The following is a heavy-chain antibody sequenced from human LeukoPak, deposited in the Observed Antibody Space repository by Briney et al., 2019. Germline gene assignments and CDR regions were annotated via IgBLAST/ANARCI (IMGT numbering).Heavy chain of an antibody. J-gene: IGHJ6*02. V-gene: IGHV3-23*01. D-gene: IGHD3-22*01. CDR2: ISGSGGST. Sequence: GGSLRLSCAASGFTFSSYAMSWVRQAPGKGLEWVSAISGSGGSTYYADSVKGRFTISRDNSKNTLYLQMNSLRAEDTAVYYCAKDQVYYYDSSGYYYVGYYYYYGMDVWGRGTTVTVSS. CDR3: AKDQVYYYDSSGYYYVGYYYYYGMDV. CDR1: GFTFSSYA.